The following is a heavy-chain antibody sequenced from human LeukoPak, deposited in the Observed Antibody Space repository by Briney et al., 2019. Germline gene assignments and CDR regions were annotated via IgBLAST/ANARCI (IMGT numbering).Heavy chain of an antibody. V-gene: IGHV3-7*01. CDR3: ARDKKVGPTIVDY. Sequence: GGSLRLSCAASGFTFSDYWMSWVRQAPGRGLEWVANINQDGSEKHYVDSVKGRFTISRDNAKNALYLQMDSLRAEDTALYYCARDKKVGPTIVDYWGQGTLVTVSS. CDR2: INQDGSEK. CDR1: GFTFSDYW. J-gene: IGHJ4*02. D-gene: IGHD1-26*01.